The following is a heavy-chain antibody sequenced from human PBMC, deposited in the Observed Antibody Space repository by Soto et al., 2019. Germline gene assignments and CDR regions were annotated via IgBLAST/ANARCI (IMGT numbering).Heavy chain of an antibody. D-gene: IGHD2-21*01. CDR3: ARLVVVAPVANV. CDR2: IFYTGTT. J-gene: IGHJ4*02. Sequence: QLQESGPGLVKPSETLSLTCSVSGGSIAYNSYYWGWIRQPPGKGLERVGGIFYTGTTYYSPSLKDRVSISVDTSKNSFSLNLTSVTAADTAVYFCARLVVVAPVANVWGQGALVTVSS. CDR1: GGSIAYNSYY. V-gene: IGHV4-39*02.